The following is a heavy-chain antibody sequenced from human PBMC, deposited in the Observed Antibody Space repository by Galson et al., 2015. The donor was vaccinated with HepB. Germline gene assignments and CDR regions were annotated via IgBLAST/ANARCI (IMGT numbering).Heavy chain of an antibody. Sequence: SLRLSCAASGFTFSSYGMHWVRQAPGKGLEWVAVISYDGSNKYYADSVKGRFTISRDNSKNTLYPQMNSLRAEDTAVYYCAAGGSLYYYYYMDVWGKGTTVTVSS. D-gene: IGHD3-16*01. J-gene: IGHJ6*03. CDR3: AAGGSLYYYYYMDV. V-gene: IGHV3-30*03. CDR2: ISYDGSNK. CDR1: GFTFSSYG.